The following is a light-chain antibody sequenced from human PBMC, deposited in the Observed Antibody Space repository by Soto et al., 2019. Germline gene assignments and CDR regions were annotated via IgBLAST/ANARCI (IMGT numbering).Light chain of an antibody. CDR3: QQYDTSPRT. Sequence: EIVLTQSPATLSLSPGERATLSCRASQSLSSSYLVWYQQKPGQAPRILIYAASSRATGIPDRFSGSGSGTDFSLTISRLEPEDFAVYYCQQYDTSPRTFGQGTKVDI. J-gene: IGKJ1*01. CDR2: AAS. CDR1: QSLSSSY. V-gene: IGKV3-20*01.